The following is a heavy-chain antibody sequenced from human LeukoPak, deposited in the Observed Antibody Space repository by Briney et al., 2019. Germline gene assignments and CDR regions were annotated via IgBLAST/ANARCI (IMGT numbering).Heavy chain of an antibody. Sequence: SETLSLTCTVSGGSISSYYWSWIRQPPGKGLEWIGYIYYGGSTNYNPSLKSRVTISVDTSKNQFSLKLSSVTAADTAVYYCARGLVYFDLWGRGTLVTVSS. CDR3: ARGLVYFDL. V-gene: IGHV4-59*01. CDR2: IYYGGST. CDR1: GGSISSYY. J-gene: IGHJ2*01.